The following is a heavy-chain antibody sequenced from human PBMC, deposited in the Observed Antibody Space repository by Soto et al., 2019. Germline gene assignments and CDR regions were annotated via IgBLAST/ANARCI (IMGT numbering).Heavy chain of an antibody. V-gene: IGHV3-30*18. J-gene: IGHJ6*02. D-gene: IGHD2-2*01. Sequence: GGSLRLSCAASGFTFSSYGMHWVRQAPGKGLEWVAVISYDGSNKYYADSVKGRFTISRDNSKNTLYLQMNSLRAEDTAVYYCAKDHYCSSTSCLDMDVWGQGTTVTVSS. CDR1: GFTFSSYG. CDR3: AKDHYCSSTSCLDMDV. CDR2: ISYDGSNK.